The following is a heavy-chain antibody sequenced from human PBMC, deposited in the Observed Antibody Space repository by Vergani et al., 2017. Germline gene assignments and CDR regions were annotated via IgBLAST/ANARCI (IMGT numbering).Heavy chain of an antibody. CDR1: GYTFTNYP. Sequence: QVQLLQSGSELKKPGASVRISCEASGYTFTNYPLIWVRQAPGQGLEFMGWINTNSGNPTYAPGFTGRFVFSLDTSVSTAYLQISDLKAEDSAVYYCARGRQWRLTEYLYGMDVWGQGTTVTVSS. V-gene: IGHV7-4-1*02. CDR3: ARGRQWRLTEYLYGMDV. CDR2: INTNSGNP. J-gene: IGHJ6*02. D-gene: IGHD6-19*01.